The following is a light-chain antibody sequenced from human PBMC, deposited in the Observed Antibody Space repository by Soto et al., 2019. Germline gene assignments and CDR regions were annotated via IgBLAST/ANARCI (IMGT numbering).Light chain of an antibody. Sequence: DIVMTQSPLSLPVTPGEPASISCRSSQSLLHSNGYTYLGWYLQKPGQSPQLLIYLGSNRASGVPDRISGSGSGTDFTLKISRVEAEDVGVYYCMQVLQTPYTFGQGTKLEIK. J-gene: IGKJ2*01. CDR2: LGS. CDR1: QSLLHSNGYTY. V-gene: IGKV2-28*01. CDR3: MQVLQTPYT.